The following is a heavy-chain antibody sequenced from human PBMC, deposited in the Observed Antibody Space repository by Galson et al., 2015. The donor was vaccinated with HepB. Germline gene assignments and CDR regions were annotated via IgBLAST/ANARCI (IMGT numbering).Heavy chain of an antibody. J-gene: IGHJ3*02. Sequence: SLRLSCAASGFNFSTYWMHWVRQAPGKGLVWVSRIHSDGCTTAFADSVRGRFSISRDNAKSTLFLQMNSLRVDDTAVYFCAREGRTYFFNSGTYHRAFDIWGQGTVVTVSS. V-gene: IGHV3-74*01. CDR2: IHSDGCTT. D-gene: IGHD3-10*01. CDR1: GFNFSTYW. CDR3: AREGRTYFFNSGTYHRAFDI.